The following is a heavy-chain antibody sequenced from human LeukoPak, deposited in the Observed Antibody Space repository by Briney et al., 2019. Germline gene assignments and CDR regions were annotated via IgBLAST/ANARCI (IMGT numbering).Heavy chain of an antibody. CDR1: GYSFTSYW. V-gene: IGHV5-51*01. CDR3: ARDSIPAADNPGVDY. J-gene: IGHJ4*02. CDR2: IYPGDSDT. D-gene: IGHD2-2*01. Sequence: GESLKISCKGSGYSFTSYWIGWVRQMPGKGLEWMGIIYPGDSDTRYSPSFQGQVTISADKSISTAYLQWSSLKASDTAMYYCARDSIPAADNPGVDYWGQGTLVTVSS.